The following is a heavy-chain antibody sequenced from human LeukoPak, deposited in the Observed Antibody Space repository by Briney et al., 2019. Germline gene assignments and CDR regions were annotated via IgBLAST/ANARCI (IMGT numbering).Heavy chain of an antibody. J-gene: IGHJ2*01. V-gene: IGHV4-4*07. CDR2: IYTSGST. CDR1: GGSISSYY. D-gene: IGHD6-19*01. Sequence: PSETLSLTCTVSGGSISSYYWSWVRQPVGKGVEGIGRIYTSGSTNYNPSLKRRVTMSVDTSKNNYSRRRRSVTAADTAVYYCARDPIAVAGTWYFDLWGRGTLVTVSS. CDR3: ARDPIAVAGTWYFDL.